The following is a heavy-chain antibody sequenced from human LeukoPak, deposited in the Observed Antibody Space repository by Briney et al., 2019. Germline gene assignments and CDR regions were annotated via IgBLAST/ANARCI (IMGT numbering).Heavy chain of an antibody. CDR2: IIPIFGTA. CDR3: ARDRSAAAGFDY. Sequence: GASVKVSCKASGGTFISYAISWVRQAPGQGLEWMGGIIPIFGTANYAQKFQGRVTITADESTSTAYMELSSLRSEDTAVYYCARDRSAAAGFDYWGQGTLVTVSS. CDR1: GGTFISYA. J-gene: IGHJ4*02. V-gene: IGHV1-69*13. D-gene: IGHD6-13*01.